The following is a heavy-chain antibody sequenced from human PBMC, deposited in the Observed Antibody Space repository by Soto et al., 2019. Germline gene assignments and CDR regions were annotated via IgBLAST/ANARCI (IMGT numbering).Heavy chain of an antibody. V-gene: IGHV4-59*12. J-gene: IGHJ1*01. CDR2: GHNSWST. Sequence: QARLQESGPGLVKPSETLSLTCTVSDGSISSYYWSWIRQPPGKGLEWVGYGHNSWSTNYNPALRRPVTTAVHPSTHHFSLQLSAVAAAETAVYDRARGRSGGWCLSFQRWGQGTLVTVSS. CDR1: DGSISSYY. D-gene: IGHD6-19*01. CDR3: ARGRSGGWCLSFQR.